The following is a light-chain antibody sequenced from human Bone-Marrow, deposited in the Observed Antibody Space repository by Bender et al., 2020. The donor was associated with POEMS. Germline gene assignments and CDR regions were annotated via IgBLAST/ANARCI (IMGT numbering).Light chain of an antibody. V-gene: IGLV3-10*01. CDR3: YSTDITNTHRV. J-gene: IGLJ3*02. CDR2: DDS. Sequence: SYELTQPPSVSVSPGQTARITCSGDALPKKYAYWYQQKSGQAPVLVIYDDSKRPSGIPERFFASSSGTVATLTISGGQVEDEGDYYCYSTDITNTHRVFGGGTKLTVL. CDR1: ALPKKY.